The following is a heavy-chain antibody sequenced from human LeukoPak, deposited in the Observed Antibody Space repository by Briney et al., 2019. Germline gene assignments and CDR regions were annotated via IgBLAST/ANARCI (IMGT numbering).Heavy chain of an antibody. J-gene: IGHJ4*02. Sequence: GGSLRLSCAASGFTFSSYWMSWVRQAPGKGLEWVANIKQDGSEKYYVDSVKGRFTISRDNAKNSLYLQMNSLRAEDTAVYYCARDAHRYYCYDSSGYYWSPFDYWGQGTLVTVSS. CDR3: ARDAHRYYCYDSSGYYWSPFDY. CDR2: IKQDGSEK. D-gene: IGHD3-22*01. V-gene: IGHV3-7*01. CDR1: GFTFSSYW.